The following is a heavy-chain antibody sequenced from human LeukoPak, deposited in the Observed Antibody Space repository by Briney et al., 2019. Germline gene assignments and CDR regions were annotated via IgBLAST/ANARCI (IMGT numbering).Heavy chain of an antibody. J-gene: IGHJ6*02. Sequence: GASVKVSCKASGYTFTSYGISWVRQAPGQGLEWMGWISAYNGNTNYAQKLQARVTMTTDTSASTAYMELRSLRSDDTAVYYCARDYDVVVVAAEGTDGMDVWGQGTTVTVSS. D-gene: IGHD2-15*01. V-gene: IGHV1-18*01. CDR1: GYTFTSYG. CDR2: ISAYNGNT. CDR3: ARDYDVVVVAAEGTDGMDV.